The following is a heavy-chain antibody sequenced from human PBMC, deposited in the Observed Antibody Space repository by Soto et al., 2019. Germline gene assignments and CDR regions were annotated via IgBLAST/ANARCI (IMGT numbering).Heavy chain of an antibody. CDR2: IYSSGAI. D-gene: IGHD3-10*01. V-gene: IGHV4-30-4*01. CDR3: ASRKSYYASGTDH. CDR1: GDSINSADYY. J-gene: IGHJ4*02. Sequence: SETLSLTCTVSGDSINSADYYWNWIRQTPGQGLEWIGHIYSSGAIDSHPSLKSRVTISLDTSKNQFALRLSSVTAADTAIYYCASRKSYYASGTDHWGPGTLVTVSS.